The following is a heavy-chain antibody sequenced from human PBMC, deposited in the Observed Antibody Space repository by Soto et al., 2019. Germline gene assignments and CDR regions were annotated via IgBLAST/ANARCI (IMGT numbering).Heavy chain of an antibody. CDR2: IKQDGSEK. V-gene: IGHV3-7*01. J-gene: IGHJ6*03. D-gene: IGHD3-10*01. CDR3: ARVEGFGGYYYMDV. CDR1: GFTFSSYW. Sequence: GGSLRLSCAASGFTFSSYWMSWVRQAPGKGLEWVANIKQDGSEKYYVDSVKGRFTISRDNAKNSLYLQMNSLRAEDTAVYYCARVEGFGGYYYMDVWGKGTTVTVSS.